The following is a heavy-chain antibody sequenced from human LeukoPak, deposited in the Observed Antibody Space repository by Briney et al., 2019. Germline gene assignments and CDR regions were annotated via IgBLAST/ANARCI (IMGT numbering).Heavy chain of an antibody. D-gene: IGHD5-24*01. CDR3: VRAGRDGYNYPPDY. Sequence: SETLSLTCTVSGASVSSGSYYWSWIRQPPGKGLEWIGYIYYSGSTNYNPSLKSRVTISVDTSKNQFSLELSSVTAADTAVYYCVRAGRDGYNYPPDYWGQGTLVTVSS. CDR2: IYYSGST. J-gene: IGHJ4*02. CDR1: GASVSSGSYY. V-gene: IGHV4-61*01.